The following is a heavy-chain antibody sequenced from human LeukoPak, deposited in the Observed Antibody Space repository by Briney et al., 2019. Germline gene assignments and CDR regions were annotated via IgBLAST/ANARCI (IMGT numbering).Heavy chain of an antibody. D-gene: IGHD3-10*01. J-gene: IGHJ6*02. Sequence: PGGSLRLSCAASGFTFSSYAMHWVRQAPGKGLEWVAVISYDGSNKYYADSVKGRFTISRDNSKNTLYLQMNSLRAEDTAVYYCARGLIWFGEPTYYYYGMDVWGQGTTVTVSS. CDR2: ISYDGSNK. CDR1: GFTFSSYA. V-gene: IGHV3-30*04. CDR3: ARGLIWFGEPTYYYYGMDV.